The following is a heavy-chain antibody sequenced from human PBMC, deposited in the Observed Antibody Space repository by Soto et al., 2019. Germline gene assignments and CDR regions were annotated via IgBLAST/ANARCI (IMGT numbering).Heavy chain of an antibody. CDR2: VNADNGDT. D-gene: IGHD6-19*01. CDR1: GYTFTSYG. V-gene: IGHV1-18*01. CDR3: ARGPSSGSFDF. Sequence: ASVKVSCKASGYTFTSYGISWVRLAPGQGLEWMGWVNADNGDTRYSQKFQGRLTMTRDTSASTIYVELSSLTSEDTAVYFCARGPSSGSFDFWGQGTLVTVSS. J-gene: IGHJ4*02.